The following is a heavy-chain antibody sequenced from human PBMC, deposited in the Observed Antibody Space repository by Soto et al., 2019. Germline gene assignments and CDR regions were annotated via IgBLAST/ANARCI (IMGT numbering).Heavy chain of an antibody. Sequence: QIHLVQSGGEVKKTGASVRFSCKASGYFFTSYAIGWVRQAPGQGLEWMGWISANDGETYYAPKLQDRLTMTTDTSTSTAYMELRSLRSDDTAVYYCARDGMATVDHYFYGMDLWGQGTTVIVSS. V-gene: IGHV1-18*01. D-gene: IGHD4-4*01. CDR2: ISANDGET. CDR1: GYFFTSYA. CDR3: ARDGMATVDHYFYGMDL. J-gene: IGHJ6*02.